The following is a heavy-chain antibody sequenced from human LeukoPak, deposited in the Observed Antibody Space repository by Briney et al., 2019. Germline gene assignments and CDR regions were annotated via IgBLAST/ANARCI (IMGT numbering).Heavy chain of an antibody. CDR3: ARGRRRDGYNRLDY. D-gene: IGHD5-24*01. V-gene: IGHV1-69*13. Sequence: ASVKVSCKASGGTFSSYAISWVRQAPGQGLEWMGGIIPIFGTANYAQKFQGRVTITADESTSTAYMELSSLRSEDTAVYYCARGRRRDGYNRLDYWGQGTLVTVSS. J-gene: IGHJ4*02. CDR1: GGTFSSYA. CDR2: IIPIFGTA.